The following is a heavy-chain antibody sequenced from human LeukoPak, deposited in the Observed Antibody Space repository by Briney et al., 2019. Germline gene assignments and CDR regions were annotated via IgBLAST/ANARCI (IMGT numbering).Heavy chain of an antibody. CDR3: AKDSGYYGMDV. J-gene: IGHJ6*02. CDR2: ISYDGSNK. Sequence: GGSLRLSCAASGFTFSSYGMPWVRQAPGKGLEWVAVISYDGSNKYYADSVKGRFTISRDNSKNTLYLQMNSLRAEDTAVYYCAKDSGYYGMDVWGQGTTVTVSS. CDR1: GFTFSSYG. V-gene: IGHV3-30*18.